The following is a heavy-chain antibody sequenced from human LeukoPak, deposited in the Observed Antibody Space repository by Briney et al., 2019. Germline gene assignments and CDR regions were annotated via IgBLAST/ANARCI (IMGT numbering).Heavy chain of an antibody. CDR3: ARIGISARGTNFHH. CDR2: INSNSADT. Sequence: ASVKVSCKASGYIFTDYYMHWVRQAPGQGLEWVGWINSNSADTDYAQNFQGRVTMTRDTSISTAYMELSRLRSDDTALYYCARIGISARGTNFHHWGQGTLVTVSS. D-gene: IGHD6-13*01. V-gene: IGHV1-2*02. CDR1: GYIFTDYY. J-gene: IGHJ1*01.